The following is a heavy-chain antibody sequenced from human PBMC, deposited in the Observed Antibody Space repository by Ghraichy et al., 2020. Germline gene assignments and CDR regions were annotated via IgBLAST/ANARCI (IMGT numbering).Heavy chain of an antibody. D-gene: IGHD3-16*01. J-gene: IGHJ3*01. CDR1: GFMFHNYW. CDR2: IKYDGSEK. V-gene: IGHV3-7*03. CDR3: AREEGPTEGDVTSGAFDV. Sequence: GGSLRLSCTASGFMFHNYWMTWVRQAPGKGLEWVANIKYDGSEKYYADSVKGRFTISRDNARNSLYLQMNSLRVDDTAVYYCAREEGPTEGDVTSGAFDVWGQGTMVTVSS.